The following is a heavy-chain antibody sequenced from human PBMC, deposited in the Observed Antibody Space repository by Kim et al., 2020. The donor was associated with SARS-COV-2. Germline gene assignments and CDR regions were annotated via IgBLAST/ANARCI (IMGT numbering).Heavy chain of an antibody. V-gene: IGHV1-69*01. Sequence: QKFQGRVTITADESTSTAYMELSSLRSEDTAVYYCVGVARIAARHDAFDIWGQGTMVTVSS. J-gene: IGHJ3*02. CDR3: VGVARIAARHDAFDI. D-gene: IGHD6-6*01.